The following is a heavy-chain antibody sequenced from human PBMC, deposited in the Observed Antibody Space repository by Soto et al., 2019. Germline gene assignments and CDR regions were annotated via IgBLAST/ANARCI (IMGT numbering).Heavy chain of an antibody. V-gene: IGHV3-9*01. J-gene: IGHJ5*01. Sequence: GGSLILSCAASGFTFDDYAMHWVRQAPGPGLAWVPGLSWNSGSIGYAASVKGRFPLSRDNAKNSLYLQRNSLRAEDTAVYYCASARGVDSWSQGTLVTVS. CDR2: LSWNSGSI. D-gene: IGHD3-16*01. CDR3: ASARGVDS. CDR1: GFTFDDYA.